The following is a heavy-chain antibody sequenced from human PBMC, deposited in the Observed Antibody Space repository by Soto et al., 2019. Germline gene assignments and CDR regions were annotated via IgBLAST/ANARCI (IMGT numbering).Heavy chain of an antibody. J-gene: IGHJ4*02. CDR1: GGSFSGYY. D-gene: IGHD6-19*01. CDR2: INHSGST. V-gene: IGHV4-34*01. Sequence: QVQLQQWGAGLLKPSETLSLTCAVYGGSFSGYYWIWIRQPPGKGLEWIGEINHSGSTNYNPSLKSRVTVSVDTSKNQFSLKLTYVTAADTAVYYCARQPNRPVAGDIWGQGTLVTVSS. CDR3: ARQPNRPVAGDI.